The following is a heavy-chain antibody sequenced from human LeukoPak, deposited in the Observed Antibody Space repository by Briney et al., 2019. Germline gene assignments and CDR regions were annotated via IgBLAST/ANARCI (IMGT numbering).Heavy chain of an antibody. V-gene: IGHV3-15*01. CDR1: GFTFSNAW. Sequence: PGGSLRLSCAASGFTFSNAWMSWVRQAPGKGLEWVGRIKSKTDGGTTDYAAPVKGRFTISRDDSKNTLYLQMNSLKTEDTAVYYCTWYDSSGYYRYWGQGTLVTVSS. D-gene: IGHD3-22*01. CDR3: TWYDSSGYYRY. CDR2: IKSKTDGGTT. J-gene: IGHJ4*02.